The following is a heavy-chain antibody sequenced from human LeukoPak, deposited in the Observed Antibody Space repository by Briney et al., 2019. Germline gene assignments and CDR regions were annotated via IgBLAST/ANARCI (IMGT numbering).Heavy chain of an antibody. V-gene: IGHV3-23*01. Sequence: GGSLRLSCAASGFTFGSYAMSWVRQAPGKGLEWVSDISDVGGNSYYADSVKGRFTISRDNSKNTLYLQVNSMRVEDTAVYYCAKQSGGSGSYPLDYWGQGTLVTVSS. CDR1: GFTFGSYA. CDR2: ISDVGGNS. CDR3: AKQSGGSGSYPLDY. J-gene: IGHJ4*02. D-gene: IGHD3-10*01.